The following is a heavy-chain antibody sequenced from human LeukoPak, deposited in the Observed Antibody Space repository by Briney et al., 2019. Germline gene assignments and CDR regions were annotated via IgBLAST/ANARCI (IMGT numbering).Heavy chain of an antibody. J-gene: IGHJ4*02. Sequence: GGSLRLSCAASGFTVSSNYMSWVRQAPGKGLEWVSVIYSGGSTYYADSVRGRFTISRDNSKNTLFLQMNSLRVDDTAVYYCAKGQWLAYSVDYWGQGTLVTVSS. CDR1: GFTVSSNY. CDR2: IYSGGST. V-gene: IGHV3-53*01. D-gene: IGHD6-19*01. CDR3: AKGQWLAYSVDY.